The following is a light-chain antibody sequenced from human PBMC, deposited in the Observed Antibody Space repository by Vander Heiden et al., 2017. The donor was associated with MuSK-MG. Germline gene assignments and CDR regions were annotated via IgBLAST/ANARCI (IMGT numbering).Light chain of an antibody. V-gene: IGKV3-20*01. CDR2: GAS. CDR1: QTVSRSS. CDR3: QHYGTSPIT. Sequence: DIVLTQSPGTLSLSPGARATLSCRASQTVSRSSLAWYLQKGGQAPRLLIYGASSRATGIPDTFSGRGSVTDFTLTISRLEPADIGVYYCQHYGTSPITFGQGTRLDI. J-gene: IGKJ5*01.